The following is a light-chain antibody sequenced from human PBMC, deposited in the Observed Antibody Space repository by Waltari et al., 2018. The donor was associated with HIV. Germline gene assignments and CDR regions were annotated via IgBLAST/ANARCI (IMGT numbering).Light chain of an antibody. Sequence: QSSLTQPASVSGSPGPSITISCTATSSDLGAYHSVSWYQQHPDKAPKLMIYEVSNRPSGVSNRFSGSKSGNTASLTISGLQAEDEADYYCSSYTTTRTLVFGGGTKLTVL. CDR3: SSYTTTRTLV. CDR2: EVS. CDR1: SSDLGAYHS. V-gene: IGLV2-14*01. J-gene: IGLJ2*01.